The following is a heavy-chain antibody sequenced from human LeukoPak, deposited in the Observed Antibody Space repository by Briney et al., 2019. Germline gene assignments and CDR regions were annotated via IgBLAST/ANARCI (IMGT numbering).Heavy chain of an antibody. CDR1: GFTVSSNY. J-gene: IGHJ5*02. CDR2: IYSGGST. Sequence: GGSLRLSCAASGFTVSSNYMSWVRQAPGKGLEWVSVIYSGGSTYYADSVKGRFTISRHNSKSTLYLQMNSLRAEDTAVYYCAREKKRLGYCTNGVCYTNWFDPWGQGTLVTVSS. CDR3: AREKKRLGYCTNGVCYTNWFDP. D-gene: IGHD2-8*01. V-gene: IGHV3-53*04.